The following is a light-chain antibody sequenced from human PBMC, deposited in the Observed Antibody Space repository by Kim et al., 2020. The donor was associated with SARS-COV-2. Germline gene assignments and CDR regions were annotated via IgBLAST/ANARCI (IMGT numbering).Light chain of an antibody. CDR1: NIGDKN. CDR3: QVWDSTSDHVV. CDR2: YES. J-gene: IGLJ2*01. Sequence: AEGKTTRMTCGGNNIGDKNENWYQQKPGQTPAVVIQYESDRPSGIPERFSGSNSGNTATLTISRVEAGDEADYYCQVWDSTSDHVVFGGGTQLTVL. V-gene: IGLV3-21*04.